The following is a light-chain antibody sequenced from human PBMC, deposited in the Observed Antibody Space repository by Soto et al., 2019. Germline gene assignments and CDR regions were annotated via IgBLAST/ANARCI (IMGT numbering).Light chain of an antibody. CDR1: QSVSSF. CDR3: QQRSNWSLT. Sequence: EIVLTQSRATLSLSPGERATLSCRASQSVSSFFAWYQQKPGQAPRLLIYDASNRAAGIPARFSGSGSGTDFTLTISSLEPEDFAVYYCQQRSNWSLTFGGGTKVEIK. J-gene: IGKJ4*01. V-gene: IGKV3-11*01. CDR2: DAS.